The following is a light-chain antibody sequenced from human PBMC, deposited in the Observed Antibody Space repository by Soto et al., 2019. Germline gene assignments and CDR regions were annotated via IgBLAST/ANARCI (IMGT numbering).Light chain of an antibody. J-gene: IGLJ3*02. Sequence: SYELTQPSSVSVSPGQTARITCSGHILAKKYARWFQQKAGQAALLVIYKDSERPSRISERFSGSSSGTTVTLTISGARFEDEADYYCYSADDNNWVFGGGTQLTVL. CDR2: KDS. V-gene: IGLV3-27*01. CDR1: ILAKKY. CDR3: YSADDNNWV.